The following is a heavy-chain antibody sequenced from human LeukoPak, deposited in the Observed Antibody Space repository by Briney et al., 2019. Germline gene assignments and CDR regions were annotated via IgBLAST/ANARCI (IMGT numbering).Heavy chain of an antibody. CDR3: ASLEGGPTDGR. V-gene: IGHV3-53*05. J-gene: IGHJ4*03. CDR2: IYSGGTT. CDR1: GFPVRSRY. Sequence: GGSLRLSCAVAGFPVRSRYMTWVRQAPGKGLECVSVIYSGGTTYYVDSVKDRFTISRDNSKSTMYLEMNNLRVEDTAVYYCASLEGGPTDGRWGQGTLVTVSS. D-gene: IGHD1-26*01.